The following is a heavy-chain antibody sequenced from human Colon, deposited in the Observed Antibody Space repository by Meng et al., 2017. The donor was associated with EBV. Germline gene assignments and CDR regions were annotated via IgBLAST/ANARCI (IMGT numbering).Heavy chain of an antibody. CDR3: ARGKQDAWELLAY. V-gene: IGHV4-4*02. D-gene: IGHD1-26*01. CDR2: IDDSGST. Sequence: QVQLQESGPGLVKPSGTLSLPCGVSGVSISSNIRWTWVRQPPGKGLEWIGDIDDSGSTNYNPSLNSRFSISLDKSKNHFSLKVNSVTAADTAVYYCARGKQDAWELLAYWGQGALVTVSS. J-gene: IGHJ4*02. CDR1: GVSISSNIR.